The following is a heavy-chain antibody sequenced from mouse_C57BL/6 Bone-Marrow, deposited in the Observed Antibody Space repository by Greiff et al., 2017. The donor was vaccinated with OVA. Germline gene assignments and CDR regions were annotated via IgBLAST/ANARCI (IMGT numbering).Heavy chain of an antibody. Sequence: KLQESGRDLVKPGGSLKLSCAASGFTFSSYGMSWVRQTPDKRLEWVATISSGGSYTYYPDSVKGRFTPARDNAKNTLYLQMSSLKSEDTAMDDCARPGRPRYFDVWGTGTTVTVSS. CDR3: ARPGRPRYFDV. CDR1: GFTFSSYG. CDR2: ISSGGSYT. J-gene: IGHJ1*03. D-gene: IGHD1-1*01. V-gene: IGHV5-6*02.